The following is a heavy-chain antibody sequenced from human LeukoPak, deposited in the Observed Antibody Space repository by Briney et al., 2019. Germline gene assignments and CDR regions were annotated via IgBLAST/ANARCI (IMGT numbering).Heavy chain of an antibody. Sequence: ASVKLSCKASGYTFNLYYIHWVRQAPGQGLEWLGRINPHTGATHFAQKFQARVTMARDTSITTAYMEPSGLKSDDAAVYFCAREDLIAVSGQTFDFWGQGTLVSVSS. CDR1: GYTFNLYY. CDR3: AREDLIAVSGQTFDF. CDR2: INPHTGAT. J-gene: IGHJ4*02. V-gene: IGHV1-2*06. D-gene: IGHD6-19*01.